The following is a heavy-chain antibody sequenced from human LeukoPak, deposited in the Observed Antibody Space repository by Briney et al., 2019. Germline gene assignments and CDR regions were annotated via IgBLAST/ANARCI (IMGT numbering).Heavy chain of an antibody. CDR3: AKDRGLWLGEGSWFDP. CDR2: ISYDGSNK. D-gene: IGHD3-10*01. Sequence: GRSLRLSCGGSGFIFSSYGMHWVRQAPGKGLEWVAVISYDGSNKNYADSVKGRFTISRDNSKSTLYLQMNSLRAEDTAVYYCAKDRGLWLGEGSWFDPWGQGTLVTVSS. CDR1: GFIFSSYG. V-gene: IGHV3-30*18. J-gene: IGHJ5*02.